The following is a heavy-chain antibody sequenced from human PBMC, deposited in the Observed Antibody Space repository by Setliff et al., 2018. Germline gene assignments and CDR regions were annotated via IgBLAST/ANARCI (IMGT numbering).Heavy chain of an antibody. CDR3: ARNPDFLQYSFDL. D-gene: IGHD6-6*01. V-gene: IGHV4-39*07. Sequence: SETLSLTCTVSGGSISNSTFYWGWIRQPPGKGLEWIGSINYHGSIFHDGTTHSTYYNPSLKSRVTISIDTSKSQFSLKLSSVTAADMALYYCARNPDFLQYSFDLWGRGTLVTVSS. J-gene: IGHJ2*01. CDR2: INYHGSIFHDGTTHST. CDR1: GGSISNSTFY.